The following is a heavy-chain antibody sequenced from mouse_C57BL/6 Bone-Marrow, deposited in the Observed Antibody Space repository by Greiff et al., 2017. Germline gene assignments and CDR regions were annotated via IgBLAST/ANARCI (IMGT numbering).Heavy chain of an antibody. Sequence: EVQLVESGGGLVKPGGSLKLSCAASGFTFSSYAMSWVRQTPEKRLEWVATISDGGSYTYYPDNVKGRFPISRDNAKNNLYLQMSHLKSEDTAMYYCARDRLRRGFYYFDYWGQGTTLTVSS. D-gene: IGHD2-2*01. J-gene: IGHJ2*01. CDR3: ARDRLRRGFYYFDY. V-gene: IGHV5-4*01. CDR2: ISDGGSYT. CDR1: GFTFSSYA.